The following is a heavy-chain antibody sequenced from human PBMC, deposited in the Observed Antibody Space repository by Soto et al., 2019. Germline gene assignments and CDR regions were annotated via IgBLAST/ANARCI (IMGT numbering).Heavy chain of an antibody. CDR2: ISPYNGDT. V-gene: IGHV1-18*04. D-gene: IGHD2-15*01. CDR1: GYTFTTYG. J-gene: IGHJ4*02. Sequence: QVQLVQSGAEVKRPGASLKVSCKASGYTFTTYGFNWVRQAPGQGLEWMGWISPYNGDTNYAQNFQGRVTLTTDTSTSTANMELRTLTSDDTAVYYCARTPRAQMIVLEAATRFDYWGQGTLVTVSS. CDR3: ARTPRAQMIVLEAATRFDY.